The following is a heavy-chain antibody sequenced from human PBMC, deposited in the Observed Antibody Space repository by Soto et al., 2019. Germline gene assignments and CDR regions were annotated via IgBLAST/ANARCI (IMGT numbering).Heavy chain of an antibody. CDR1: GFTCSSFW. V-gene: IGHV3-7*01. D-gene: IGHD3-10*01. CDR3: ARGDMVRENDAFDI. CDR2: IKPDGSEK. Sequence: EAQLVESGGGLVQPGGSLRLSCAASGFTCSSFWMNWVRQTPGKGLEWVAHIKPDGSEKYFVDSVRGRFTISRDNAKNSVYLQMNSLRAEDTAVYYCARGDMVRENDAFDIWGQGTMVTVSS. J-gene: IGHJ3*02.